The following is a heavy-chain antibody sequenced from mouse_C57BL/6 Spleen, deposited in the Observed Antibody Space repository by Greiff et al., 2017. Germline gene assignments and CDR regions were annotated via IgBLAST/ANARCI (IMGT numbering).Heavy chain of an antibody. J-gene: IGHJ3*01. CDR2: IDPSDSYT. V-gene: IGHV1-59*01. Sequence: QVQLQQPGAELVRPGTSVKLSCKASGYTFTSYWMHWVKQRPGQGLEWIGVIDPSDSYTNYNQKFKGKATLTVDTSSSTAYMQLSSLTSEDSAVYYWGGYGYPHFAYWGQGTLVTVSA. CDR3: GGYGYPHFAY. D-gene: IGHD2-2*01. CDR1: GYTFTSYW.